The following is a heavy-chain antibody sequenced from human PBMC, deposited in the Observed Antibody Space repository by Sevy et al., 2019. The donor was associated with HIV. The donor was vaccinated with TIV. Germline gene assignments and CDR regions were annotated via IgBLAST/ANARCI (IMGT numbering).Heavy chain of an antibody. CDR2: ISDSGHIK. D-gene: IGHD3-16*01. Sequence: GGSLRLSCAASGFTFSDFYMSWIRQAPGKGLEWVSYISDSGHIKHYEDSVGGRFSISRDNAHNTVHLQMNSLTAEDTADYYCVRGGGRIHDFDYWGRGTLVTVSS. CDR3: VRGGGRIHDFDY. J-gene: IGHJ4*02. CDR1: GFTFSDFY. V-gene: IGHV3-11*01.